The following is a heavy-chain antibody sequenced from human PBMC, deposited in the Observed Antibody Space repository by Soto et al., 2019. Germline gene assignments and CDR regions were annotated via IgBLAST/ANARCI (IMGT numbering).Heavy chain of an antibody. D-gene: IGHD2-15*01. CDR1: GGSISSTDHY. CDR2: IYFAGST. V-gene: IGHV4-39*01. CDR3: ARLVFHCLRGSCDDYSFYGLDV. Sequence: SETLSLTCTVSGGSISSTDHYWGWVRQPPGKGLEWLGSIYFAGSTFHNPALKSRATISVDTPRNQFSLRLTTVTASDTAVYYCARLVFHCLRGSCDDYSFYGLDVWGQGTTVTVSS. J-gene: IGHJ6*02.